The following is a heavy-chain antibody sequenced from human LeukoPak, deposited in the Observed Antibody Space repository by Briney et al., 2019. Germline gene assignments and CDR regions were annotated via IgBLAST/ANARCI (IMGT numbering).Heavy chain of an antibody. CDR2: IYSGGST. D-gene: IGHD3-22*01. Sequence: SQTLSLTCTVSGDSTSSGPYYWSWIRQPVGKGLEWIGRIYSGGSTSYNPSLKSRVTISVDTSKNQFSLKLSSVTAADTAVYYCAREGSIYYYDSSGYLGYWGQGTLVTVSS. CDR1: GDSTSSGPYY. CDR3: AREGSIYYYDSSGYLGY. J-gene: IGHJ4*02. V-gene: IGHV4-61*02.